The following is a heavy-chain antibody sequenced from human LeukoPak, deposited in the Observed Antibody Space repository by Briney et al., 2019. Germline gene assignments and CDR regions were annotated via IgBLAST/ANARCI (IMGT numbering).Heavy chain of an antibody. V-gene: IGHV3-53*01. J-gene: IGHJ4*02. D-gene: IGHD1-26*01. CDR1: GFIISGDF. CDR2: IYSDGST. CDR3: ARERGRGRDSPWFDY. Sequence: GGSLRLSCAASGFIISGDFMSWVRQAPGKGLEWVSVIYSDGSTYYADSVKGRFTISRDNSKNTLDLQMTGLRAEDTAVYYCARERGRGRDSPWFDYWGQGTLVTVSS.